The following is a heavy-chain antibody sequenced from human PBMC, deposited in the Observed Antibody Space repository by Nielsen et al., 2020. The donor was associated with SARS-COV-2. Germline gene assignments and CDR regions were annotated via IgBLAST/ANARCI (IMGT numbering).Heavy chain of an antibody. J-gene: IGHJ6*02. V-gene: IGHV3-53*01. D-gene: IGHD3-3*01. Sequence: WLRQPPGKGLEWVSVIYSGGSTYYADSVKGRFTISRDNSKYSLHLQMNSLRAEDTAVYYCARSPPKDDYWSGYWDYGMDVWGQGTTVTVSS. CDR3: ARSPPKDDYWSGYWDYGMDV. CDR2: IYSGGST.